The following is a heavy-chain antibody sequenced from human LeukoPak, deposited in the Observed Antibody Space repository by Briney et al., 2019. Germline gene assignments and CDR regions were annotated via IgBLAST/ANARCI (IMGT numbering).Heavy chain of an antibody. D-gene: IGHD6-6*01. J-gene: IGHJ4*02. V-gene: IGHV4-39*02. CDR2: IYYSGST. CDR1: GGSISSTSYF. CDR3: SREYSGSSRAD. Sequence: PSETLSLTCTASGGSISSTSYFWGWIRQPPGQGLEWIGSIYYSGSTFYSPSLKSRVTISVDTSKNQFSLKLSPVAAADTAVYYCSREYSGSSRADWGQGTLVTVSS.